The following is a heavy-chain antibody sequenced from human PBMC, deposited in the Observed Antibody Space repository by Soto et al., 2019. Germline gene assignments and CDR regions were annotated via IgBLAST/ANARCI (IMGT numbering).Heavy chain of an antibody. Sequence: PGGSLRLSCAASGFTFSSYSMNWVRQAPGKGLEWVSSISSSSSYIYYADSVKGRFTISRDNAKNSLYLQMNSLRAEDTAVYYCARALPSPLVVVPAAIDYWGQGTLVTVSS. CDR3: ARALPSPLVVVPAAIDY. J-gene: IGHJ4*02. V-gene: IGHV3-21*01. CDR2: ISSSSSYI. D-gene: IGHD2-2*01. CDR1: GFTFSSYS.